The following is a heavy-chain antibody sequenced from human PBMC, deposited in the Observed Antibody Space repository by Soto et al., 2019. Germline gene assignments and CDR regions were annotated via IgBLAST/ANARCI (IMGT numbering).Heavy chain of an antibody. CDR2: IYYSGST. CDR1: GGSISSCGYY. D-gene: IGHD4-17*01. CDR3: ARELTTSLFDI. Sequence: SETLSLTCTVSGGSISSCGYYWSWIRHHPGKGLEWIGYIYYSGSTYYNPSLKSRVTISVDTSKNQFSLKLSSVTAADTAVYYCARELTTSLFDIWGQGTMVTVSS. J-gene: IGHJ3*02. V-gene: IGHV4-31*03.